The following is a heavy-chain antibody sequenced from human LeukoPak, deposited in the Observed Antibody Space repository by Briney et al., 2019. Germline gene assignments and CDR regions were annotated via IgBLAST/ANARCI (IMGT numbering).Heavy chain of an antibody. CDR3: AREDYYGSGSYWP. CDR2: IIPIFGTA. CDR1: GGTFSSYA. V-gene: IGHV1-69*13. J-gene: IGHJ5*02. Sequence: GASVKVSXKASGGTFSSYAISWMRQAPGQGLEWIGGIIPIFGTANYAQKFQGRVTITADESTSTAYMELSSLRSEDTAVYYCAREDYYGSGSYWPWGQGTLVTVSS. D-gene: IGHD3-10*01.